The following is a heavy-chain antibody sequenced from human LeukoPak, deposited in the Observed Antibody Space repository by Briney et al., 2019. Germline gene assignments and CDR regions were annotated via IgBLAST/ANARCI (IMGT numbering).Heavy chain of an antibody. D-gene: IGHD1-26*01. CDR1: GGSISSSGYY. CDR2: IYYSGST. J-gene: IGHJ5*02. Sequence: SETLSLTXTVSGGSISSSGYYWGWIRQPPGKGLEWIASIYYSGSTYYNPSLKSRVTISVDTSKNQLSLKLSSLTAADTAVYYCARHEYSGSYYGLSWFDPWGQGALVTVSS. CDR3: ARHEYSGSYYGLSWFDP. V-gene: IGHV4-39*01.